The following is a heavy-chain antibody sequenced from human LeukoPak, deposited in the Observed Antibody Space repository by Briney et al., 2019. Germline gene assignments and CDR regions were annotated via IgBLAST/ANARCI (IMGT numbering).Heavy chain of an antibody. CDR2: ISSSSSYI. J-gene: IGHJ4*02. CDR1: GFTFSSYS. Sequence: GGSLRLSCAASGFTFSSYSMTWVRQAPGKGLEWVSSISSSSSYIYYADSVKGRFTISRDNAKNSLYLQMNSLRAEDTAVYYCARDRGSSWYSYMMGWGQGTLVTVSS. V-gene: IGHV3-21*01. CDR3: ARDRGSSWYSYMMG. D-gene: IGHD6-13*01.